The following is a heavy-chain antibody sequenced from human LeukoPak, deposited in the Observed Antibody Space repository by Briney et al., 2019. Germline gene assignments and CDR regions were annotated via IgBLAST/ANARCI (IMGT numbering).Heavy chain of an antibody. D-gene: IGHD5-12*01. CDR1: GFTFSNYG. V-gene: IGHV3-21*01. J-gene: IGHJ6*03. CDR3: ARGRGYSGYDVLPTWPLYYYYMDV. CDR2: ISSSSSYI. Sequence: PGGSLRLSCAASGFTFSNYGMSWVRQAPGKGLEWVSSISSSSSYIYYADSVKGRFTISRDNAKNSLYLQMNSLRAEDTAVYYCARGRGYSGYDVLPTWPLYYYYMDVWGKGTTVTVSS.